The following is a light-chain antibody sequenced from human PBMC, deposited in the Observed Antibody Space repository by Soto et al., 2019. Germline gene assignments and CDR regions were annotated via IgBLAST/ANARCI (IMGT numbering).Light chain of an antibody. CDR1: QSVSSK. CDR2: VVS. V-gene: IGKV3-15*01. CDR3: KQYNNXPHT. Sequence: EIVMTQSPATLSVSPGEIATLSCRASQSVSSKLACFQQKPGQAPSLLIYVVSTRATGVTVMFSGSGSGTEFTLTINSLQSEDFAVYYFKQYNNXPHTSGQGTKV. J-gene: IGKJ2*01.